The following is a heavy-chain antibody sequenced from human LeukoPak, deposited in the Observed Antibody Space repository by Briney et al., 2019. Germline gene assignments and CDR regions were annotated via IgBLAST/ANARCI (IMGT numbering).Heavy chain of an antibody. D-gene: IGHD3-9*01. Sequence: GASLRLSCAASGFTFSNYAMSWVRQAPGKRLEWVSAILGSGGSTYYADSVKGRFTVSRDNSKGTLYLQMNSLRAEDTALYYCAKWGDNDVLTGYYVPDYWGQGTLVTVSS. V-gene: IGHV3-23*01. CDR1: GFTFSNYA. CDR2: ILGSGGST. CDR3: AKWGDNDVLTGYYVPDY. J-gene: IGHJ4*02.